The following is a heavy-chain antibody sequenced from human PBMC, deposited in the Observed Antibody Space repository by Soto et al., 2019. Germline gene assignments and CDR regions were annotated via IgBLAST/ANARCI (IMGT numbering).Heavy chain of an antibody. V-gene: IGHV1-18*01. CDR2: ISTSKGDT. CDR3: ATRSPAFDF. CDR1: GYTFTSYG. J-gene: IGHJ4*02. Sequence: ASVKVSCKTSGYTFTSYGVAWVRQAPGQGLEWMGWISTSKGDTTYAQKFQGRVTMTTDTSTSTAYMELRSLRFDDTAVYYCATRSPAFDFWGQGTLVTVS.